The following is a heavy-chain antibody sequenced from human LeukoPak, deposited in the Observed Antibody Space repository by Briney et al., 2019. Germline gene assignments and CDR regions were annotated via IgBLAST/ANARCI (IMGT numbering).Heavy chain of an antibody. D-gene: IGHD6-19*01. V-gene: IGHV3-21*01. J-gene: IGHJ4*02. Sequence: GGSLRLSCAASGFTFSSYSMKLVRQAPGKGLEWVSFISSSSRYIYYADSVKGRFTISRDNAKNLLYLQMNSLRVEDTAVYYCARDNGWGRYYFDSWGQGTLATVSS. CDR3: ARDNGWGRYYFDS. CDR1: GFTFSSYS. CDR2: ISSSSRYI.